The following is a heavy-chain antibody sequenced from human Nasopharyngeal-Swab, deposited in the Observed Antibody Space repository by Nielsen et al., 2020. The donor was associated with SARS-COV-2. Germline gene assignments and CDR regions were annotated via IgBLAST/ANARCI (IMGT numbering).Heavy chain of an antibody. Sequence: ASVKVSCKASAYTFTSYEINWVRQATGQGLEWMGWMNPNSDNTGYAQKFQGRVTITMNTSISTAYMELSSLRSEDTAVYYCARRRGYSAYDYGMGVWGQGTTVTVSS. V-gene: IGHV1-8*03. D-gene: IGHD5-12*01. CDR1: AYTFTSYE. CDR2: MNPNSDNT. J-gene: IGHJ6*02. CDR3: ARRRGYSAYDYGMGV.